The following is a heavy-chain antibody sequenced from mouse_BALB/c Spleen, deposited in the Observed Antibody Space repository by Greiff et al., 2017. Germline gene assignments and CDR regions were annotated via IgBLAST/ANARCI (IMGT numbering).Heavy chain of an antibody. CDR2: IWTGGGT. CDR3: VRGSYGGYYFDY. J-gene: IGHJ2*01. CDR1: GFSLTSYD. D-gene: IGHD2-12*01. V-gene: IGHV2-9-2*01. Sequence: VKLMESGPGLVAPSQSLSITCTVSGFSLTSYDISWIRQPPGKGLEWLGVIWTGGGTNYNSTFMSRLSISKDNSKSQVFLKMKSLQTDDTAIYYCVRGSYGGYYFDYWGQGTTLTVSS.